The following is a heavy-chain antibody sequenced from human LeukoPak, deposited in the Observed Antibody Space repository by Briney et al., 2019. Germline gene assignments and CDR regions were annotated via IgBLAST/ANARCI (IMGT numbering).Heavy chain of an antibody. CDR2: ISYDGSNK. Sequence: GGSLRLSCAASGFTFSNYGMHWVRQAPGKGLEWVAVISYDGSNKYYADSVKGRFTISRDNSKNMLYLEMNSLRAEDTAVYYCARGYYYDSSGYYYWGQGTLVTVSS. CDR1: GFTFSNYG. CDR3: ARGYYYDSSGYYY. D-gene: IGHD3-22*01. J-gene: IGHJ4*02. V-gene: IGHV3-30*03.